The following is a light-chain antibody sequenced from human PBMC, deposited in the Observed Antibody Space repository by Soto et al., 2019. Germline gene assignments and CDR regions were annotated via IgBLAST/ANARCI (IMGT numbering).Light chain of an antibody. CDR3: CSYADSAYV. CDR2: EVS. J-gene: IGLJ1*01. CDR1: NSDVGSYNL. V-gene: IGLV2-23*02. Sequence: QSALTQPASVSGSPGQSITISCTGTNSDVGSYNLVSWYQQHPGKAPKLMIYEVSKRPSGVSNRFSGSKSGNAASLTISGLQAEDEADYYCCSYADSAYVFGTGTKLTGL.